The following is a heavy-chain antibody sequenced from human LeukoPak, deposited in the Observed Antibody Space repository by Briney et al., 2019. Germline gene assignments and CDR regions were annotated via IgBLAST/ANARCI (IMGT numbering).Heavy chain of an antibody. CDR2: INPNSGGT. CDR1: GYTITDYY. V-gene: IGHV1-2*02. Sequence: GASVKVSCKASGYTITDYYIHWVRQAPGQGLEWMGWINPNSGGTNYAQKFQGRVTMTRDTSISTAYMELSRLRSDDTAVYYYARSWRFGELSALEKYNWFDPWGQGTLVTVSS. J-gene: IGHJ5*02. D-gene: IGHD3-10*01. CDR3: ARSWRFGELSALEKYNWFDP.